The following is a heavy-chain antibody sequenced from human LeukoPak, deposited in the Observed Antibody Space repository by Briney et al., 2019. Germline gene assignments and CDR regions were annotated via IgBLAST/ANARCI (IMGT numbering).Heavy chain of an antibody. J-gene: IGHJ4*02. CDR2: INPSGGST. CDR1: GYTFTSYY. D-gene: IGHD4-17*01. V-gene: IGHV1-46*01. CDR3: FATTVTTAYDY. Sequence: GASVKVSCKASGYTFTSYYMHWVRQAPGQGLEWMGIINPSGGSTSYAQKFQGRVTMTRDTSTSTVYMELSSLRSGDTAVYYCFATTVTTAYDYWGQGTLVTVSS.